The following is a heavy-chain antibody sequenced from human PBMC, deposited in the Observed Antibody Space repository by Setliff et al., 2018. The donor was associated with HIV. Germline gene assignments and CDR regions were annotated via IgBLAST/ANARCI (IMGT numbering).Heavy chain of an antibody. D-gene: IGHD4-4*01. CDR1: GYSISTNEW. J-gene: IGHJ3*02. V-gene: IGHV4-28*05. CDR3: ARTVPHSAAQDAFDI. Sequence: PSETLSLTCAVSGYSISTNEWWGWIRQPPGKGLAWIGYISKSGKIYYDPSLNSRVTSSADTSKNQLSLKLTSVTAEDTGVYYCARTVPHSAAQDAFDIWGQGTVVTVSS. CDR2: ISKSGKI.